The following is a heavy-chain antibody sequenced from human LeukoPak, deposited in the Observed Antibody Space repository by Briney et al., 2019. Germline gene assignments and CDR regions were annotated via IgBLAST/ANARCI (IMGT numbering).Heavy chain of an antibody. V-gene: IGHV4-39*01. CDR1: GGSISSSSYY. J-gene: IGHJ4*02. Sequence: SETLSLTCTASGGSISSSSYYWGWIRQPPGKGLEWIGSIYYSGSTYYNPSLKSRVTISVDTSKNQFSLKLSSVTAADTAVYYCARQGGYSYGYVPPFFDYWGQGTLVTVSS. CDR2: IYYSGST. CDR3: ARQGGYSYGYVPPFFDY. D-gene: IGHD5-18*01.